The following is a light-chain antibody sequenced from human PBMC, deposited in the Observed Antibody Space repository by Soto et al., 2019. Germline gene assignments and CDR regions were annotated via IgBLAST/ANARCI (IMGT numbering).Light chain of an antibody. CDR3: AAWDDTLDAQV. J-gene: IGLJ7*01. V-gene: IGLV1-44*01. Sequence: QSVLTQPPSASGAPGQRVTLSCIGGSSNVGFNAVNWYQQLPGAAPKLLIHGNSQRPSGVPDRFSGSKSGTSASLAIIGLRSDDEATYYCAAWDDTLDAQVFGGGTQLTVL. CDR2: GNS. CDR1: SSNVGFNA.